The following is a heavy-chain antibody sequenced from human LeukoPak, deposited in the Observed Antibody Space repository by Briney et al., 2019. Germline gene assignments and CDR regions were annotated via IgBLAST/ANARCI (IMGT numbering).Heavy chain of an antibody. Sequence: GESLQISCKGSGYSFTTYWIGWVRQMPGKGLEWLGIINPGDSDTRYSPSFQGQVTISADKSISTTYLQWSSLKASDTAMYYCARRRVGYSYGEFDYWGQGTLVTVSS. CDR1: GYSFTTYW. CDR3: ARRRVGYSYGEFDY. V-gene: IGHV5-51*01. D-gene: IGHD5-18*01. J-gene: IGHJ4*02. CDR2: INPGDSDT.